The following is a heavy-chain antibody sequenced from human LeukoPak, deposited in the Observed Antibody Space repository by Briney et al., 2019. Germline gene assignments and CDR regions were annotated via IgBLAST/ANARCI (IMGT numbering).Heavy chain of an antibody. V-gene: IGHV3-11*06. CDR1: GFTFSDYY. CDR2: IGSSSSYT. D-gene: IGHD3-10*01. J-gene: IGHJ4*02. CDR3: AAGTTHGSGSYYFRY. Sequence: GGSLRLSCAASGFTFSDYYMSWIRQAPGKGLEWVSYIGSSSSYTNYADSVKGRFTISRDNAKNSLYLQMNCLRAEDTALYYCAAGTTHGSGSYYFRYWGQGTLVTVSS.